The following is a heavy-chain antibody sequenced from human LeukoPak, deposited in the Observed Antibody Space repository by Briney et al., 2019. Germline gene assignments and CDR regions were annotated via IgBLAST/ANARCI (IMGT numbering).Heavy chain of an antibody. CDR1: GGTFSSYA. D-gene: IGHD3-22*01. V-gene: IGHV1-69*05. CDR3: ARSYDSSGYYDTEDDC. CDR2: IIPIFGTA. J-gene: IGHJ4*02. Sequence: SVKVSCKASGGTFSSYAISWVRQAPGQGLEWMGRIIPIFGTANYAQKFQGRVTITTDESTSTAYMELSSLRSEDTAVYYCARSYDSSGYYDTEDDCWGQGTLVTVSS.